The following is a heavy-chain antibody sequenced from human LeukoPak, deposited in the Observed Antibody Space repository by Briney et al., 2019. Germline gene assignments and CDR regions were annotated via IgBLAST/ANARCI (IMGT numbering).Heavy chain of an antibody. J-gene: IGHJ4*02. D-gene: IGHD1-1*01. CDR3: AIATTGRGAFGS. CDR1: GFTFSDFW. V-gene: IGHV3-7*01. CDR2: TNEAGGDK. Sequence: GGSLRLSCAASGFTFSDFWMSWVRQAPGRGLECVASTNEAGGDKLYVDSVKGRFTISRDNSKNSLSLQMNSLTAEDTAIYYCAIATTGRGAFGSWGQGTLVSVSS.